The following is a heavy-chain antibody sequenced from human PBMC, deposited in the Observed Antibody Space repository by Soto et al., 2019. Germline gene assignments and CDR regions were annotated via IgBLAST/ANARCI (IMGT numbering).Heavy chain of an antibody. CDR2: IYHSGST. CDR3: ARSQTYYYHSSGYSPFDY. V-gene: IGHV4-30-2*01. J-gene: IGHJ4*02. D-gene: IGHD3-22*01. CDR1: GGSISSGGYS. Sequence: PSETLSLTCAVSGGSISSGGYSWSWIRQPPGKGLEWIGYIYHSGSTYYNPSLKSRVTISVDRSKNQFSLKLSSVTAADTAVYYCARSQTYYYHSSGYSPFDYWGQGTLVTVSS.